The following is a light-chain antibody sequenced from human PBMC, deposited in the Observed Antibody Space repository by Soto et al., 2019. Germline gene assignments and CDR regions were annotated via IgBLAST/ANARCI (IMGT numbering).Light chain of an antibody. CDR3: QQLNSYLT. CDR2: AAS. V-gene: IGKV1-9*01. CDR1: LGISSN. J-gene: IGKJ4*01. Sequence: DIQLTQSPSFLSASVGDRVTITCRASLGISSNLAWYQQKPGKAPKLLIYAASTLQSGVPSRFSGSGSGTEFTLTISSLQPEDFATYYCQQLNSYLTFGGGTKVEIK.